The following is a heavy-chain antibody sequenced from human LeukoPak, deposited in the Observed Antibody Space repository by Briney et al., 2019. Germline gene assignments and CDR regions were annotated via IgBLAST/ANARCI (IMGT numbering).Heavy chain of an antibody. V-gene: IGHV3-33*01. Sequence: GSLRLSCAASGFTFSSYGMHWVRQAPGKGLEWVALIWYDGSSKHYADSVRGRFTISRDNSKNTLYLQMNSLRAEDTAVYYCARDFELSHWGQGTLVTVSS. D-gene: IGHD3-16*02. CDR2: IWYDGSSK. J-gene: IGHJ4*02. CDR1: GFTFSSYG. CDR3: ARDFELSH.